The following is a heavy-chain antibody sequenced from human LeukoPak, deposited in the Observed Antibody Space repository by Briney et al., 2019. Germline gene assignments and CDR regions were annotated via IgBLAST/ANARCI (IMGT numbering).Heavy chain of an antibody. CDR1: GGSVSSTTYY. Sequence: SETLSLTCTVSGGSVSSTTYYWSWIRQPPGKGLEWFASINYSGSTYYNPSLKSRVTISVHTSENQFSLTLSSVTAADTAVYYCARYVVYGSGKYYFDYWGQGTLVTVSS. CDR3: ARYVVYGSGKYYFDY. CDR2: INYSGST. V-gene: IGHV4-39*01. J-gene: IGHJ4*02. D-gene: IGHD3-10*01.